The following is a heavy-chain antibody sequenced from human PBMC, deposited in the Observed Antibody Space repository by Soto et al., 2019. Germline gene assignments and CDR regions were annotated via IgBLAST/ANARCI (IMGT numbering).Heavy chain of an antibody. V-gene: IGHV3-66*01. D-gene: IGHD1-26*01. CDR3: ARVGGGKRVYYYYMDV. CDR2: IYSGGST. CDR1: GFTVSSNY. Sequence: GGSLRLSCAASGFTVSSNYMSWVRQAPGKGLEWVSVIYSGGSTYYADSVKGRFTISRDNSKNTLYLQMNSLRAEDTAVYYCARVGGGKRVYYYYMDVWGKGTTVTVSS. J-gene: IGHJ6*03.